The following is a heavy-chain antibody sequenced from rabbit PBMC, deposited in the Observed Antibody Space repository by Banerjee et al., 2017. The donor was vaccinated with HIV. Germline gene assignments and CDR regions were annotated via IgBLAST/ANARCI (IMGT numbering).Heavy chain of an antibody. CDR1: GFSFSSSYW. J-gene: IGHJ4*01. D-gene: IGHD1-1*01. V-gene: IGHV1S40*01. Sequence: QSLEESGGDLVKPGASLTLTCTASGFSFSSSYWICWVRQAPGKGLEWIACIYAGSSGSTYYASWAKGRFTISKTSSTTVTLQMTSLTAADTATYFCARDLYNAAYLNLWGPGTLVTVS. CDR3: ARDLYNAAYLNL. CDR2: IYAGSSGST.